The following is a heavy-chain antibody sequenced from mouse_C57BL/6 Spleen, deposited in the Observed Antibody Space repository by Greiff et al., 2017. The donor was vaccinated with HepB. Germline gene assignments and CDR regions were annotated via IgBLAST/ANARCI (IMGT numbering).Heavy chain of an antibody. CDR1: GYTFTDYE. CDR2: IDPETGGT. Sequence: VQLQQSGAELVRPGASVTLSCKASGYTFTDYEMHWVKQTPVHGLEWIGAIDPETGGTAYNQKFKGKAILTADKSSSTAYMELRSLTSEDSAVYYCTEGDYDDDFDYWGQGTTLTVSS. V-gene: IGHV1-15*01. CDR3: TEGDYDDDFDY. J-gene: IGHJ2*01. D-gene: IGHD2-4*01.